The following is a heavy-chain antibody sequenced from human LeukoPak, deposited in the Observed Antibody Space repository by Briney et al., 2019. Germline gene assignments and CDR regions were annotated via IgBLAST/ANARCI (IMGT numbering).Heavy chain of an antibody. V-gene: IGHV4-34*01. CDR2: INHSGST. Sequence: SETLSLTCAVYGGSFSGYYWSWIRQPPGKGLEWIGEINHSGSTNYNPSLKSRVTISVDTSKNQFSLKLSSVTAADTAVYYCARDLRLRFLEWKDAFDIWGQGTMVTVSS. J-gene: IGHJ3*02. D-gene: IGHD3-3*01. CDR3: ARDLRLRFLEWKDAFDI. CDR1: GGSFSGYY.